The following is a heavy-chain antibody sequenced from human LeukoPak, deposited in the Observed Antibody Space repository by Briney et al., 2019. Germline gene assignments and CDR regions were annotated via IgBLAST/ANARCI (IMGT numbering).Heavy chain of an antibody. D-gene: IGHD2-15*01. CDR2: IKQGGSEK. CDR1: GFTFSSYW. CDR3: ARAGYCSGGSCYGSDY. J-gene: IGHJ4*02. V-gene: IGHV3-7*02. Sequence: PGGSLRLSCAASGFTFSSYWMSWVRQAPGKGLEWVANIKQGGSEKFLMDSVKGRFTISRDNAKNSLFLRMDSLRAEDTAVYYCARAGYCSGGSCYGSDYWGQGTLVSVSS.